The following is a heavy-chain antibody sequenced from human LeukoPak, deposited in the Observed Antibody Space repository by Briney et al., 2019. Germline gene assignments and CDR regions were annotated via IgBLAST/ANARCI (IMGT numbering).Heavy chain of an antibody. Sequence: GGSLRLSCAASGFTFSSYWMHWVRQAPGKGLVWVSRINSDGSNTNYADSVKGRFTISRDSAKNTLYLQMNSLRAEDTAVYYCARGDNRVGASFDYWGQGTLVTVSS. CDR2: INSDGSNT. CDR3: ARGDNRVGASFDY. CDR1: GFTFSSYW. J-gene: IGHJ4*02. V-gene: IGHV3-74*01. D-gene: IGHD1-26*01.